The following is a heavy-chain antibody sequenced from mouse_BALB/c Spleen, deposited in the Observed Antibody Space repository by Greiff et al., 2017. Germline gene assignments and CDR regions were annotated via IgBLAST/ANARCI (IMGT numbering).Heavy chain of an antibody. V-gene: IGHV5-17*02. J-gene: IGHJ1*01. CDR3: ARCITTVVATDWYFDV. Sequence: EVQLQESGGGLVQPGGSRKLSCAASGFTFSSFGMHWVRQAPEKGLEWVAYISSGSSTIYYADTVKGRFTISRDNPKNTLFLQMTSLRSEDTAMYYCARCITTVVATDWYFDVWGAGTTVTVSS. CDR1: GFTFSSFG. D-gene: IGHD1-1*01. CDR2: ISSGSSTI.